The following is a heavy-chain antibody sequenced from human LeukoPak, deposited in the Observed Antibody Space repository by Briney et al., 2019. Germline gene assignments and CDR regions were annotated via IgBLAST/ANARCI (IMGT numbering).Heavy chain of an antibody. CDR3: ARGLDCSGGSCSPYYYYGMDV. CDR1: GGSISSSNW. J-gene: IGHJ6*01. D-gene: IGHD2-15*01. CDR2: IYHSGST. Sequence: SETLSLTCAVSGGSISSSNWWSWVRQPPGKGLEWIGEIYHSGSTNYNPSLKSRVTISVDKSKNQFSLKLSSVTAADTAVYYCARGLDCSGGSCSPYYYYGMDVWXXXXXVTXSS. V-gene: IGHV4-4*02.